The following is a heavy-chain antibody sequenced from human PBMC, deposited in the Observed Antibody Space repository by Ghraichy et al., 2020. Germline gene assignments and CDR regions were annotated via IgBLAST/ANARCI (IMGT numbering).Heavy chain of an antibody. D-gene: IGHD6-13*01. Sequence: GESLRLSCAASGFTFNNYVMNWVRQAPGKGLEWVSLISAGGSTYYADSVKGRFTISRDSSKNTLYLQMNSLRAEDTAVYYCAKSYSSNLYFDYWGQGTLVTVSS. CDR1: GFTFNNYV. V-gene: IGHV3-23*01. J-gene: IGHJ4*02. CDR3: AKSYSSNLYFDY. CDR2: ISAGGST.